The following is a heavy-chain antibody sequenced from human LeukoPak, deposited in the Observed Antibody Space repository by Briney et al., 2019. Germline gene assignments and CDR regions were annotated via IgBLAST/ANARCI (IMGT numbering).Heavy chain of an antibody. V-gene: IGHV3-30*18. CDR2: ISYAGTNE. CDR1: GFTFSDYG. D-gene: IGHD3-10*01. Sequence: PGRSLRLSCAASGFTFSDYGMHWVRQAPGKGLEWVAYISYAGTNEYYADSVKGRLTISRDNSKNTLYLQMHSLRPEDTAVYYCAKPGSGSYPQYFQHWGQGTLVTVSS. J-gene: IGHJ1*01. CDR3: AKPGSGSYPQYFQH.